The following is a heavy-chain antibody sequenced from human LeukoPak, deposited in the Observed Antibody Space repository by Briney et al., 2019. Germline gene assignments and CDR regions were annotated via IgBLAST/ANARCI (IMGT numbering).Heavy chain of an antibody. J-gene: IGHJ5*02. D-gene: IGHD2-15*01. CDR2: SYYSGST. CDR1: GYSIRSGNW. Sequence: SETLSLTCSVSGYSIRSGNWWGWLRPPPGKELEWIGYSYYSGSTYYEPSLKSRVTMSVDTSRNQFSLKVTSVTAVDTAVYYCARGRIEGNWFDPWGQGTLVTVSS. V-gene: IGHV4-28*03. CDR3: ARGRIEGNWFDP.